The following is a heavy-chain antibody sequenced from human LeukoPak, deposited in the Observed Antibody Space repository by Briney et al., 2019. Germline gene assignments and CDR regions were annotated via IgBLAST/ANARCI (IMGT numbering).Heavy chain of an antibody. CDR1: GGSFSGYY. V-gene: IGHV4-34*01. CDR3: ARGAYYYDSSGYSEFDY. Sequence: SETLSLTCAVYGGSFSGYYWSWFRQPPGKGRERMGEINHSGSTNYNPSLKSRVTISVDTSKNQFSLKLSSVTAADTAVYYCARGAYYYDSSGYSEFDYWGQGTLVTVSS. CDR2: INHSGST. D-gene: IGHD3-22*01. J-gene: IGHJ4*02.